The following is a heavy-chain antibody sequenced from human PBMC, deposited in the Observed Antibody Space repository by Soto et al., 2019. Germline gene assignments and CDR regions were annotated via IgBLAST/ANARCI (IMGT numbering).Heavy chain of an antibody. J-gene: IGHJ5*02. CDR1: GASVSSGSNY. Sequence: SETLSLTCTVSGASVSSGSNYWAWIRQPPGKGLEWVGSIYHTGDTHYNPSLRSQVSMSVDTSKNQFSLRLTSLTAADTAVYFCARDTNSLDLWGRGILVTVSS. CDR3: ARDTNSLDL. V-gene: IGHV4-39*07. D-gene: IGHD2-8*01. CDR2: IYHTGDT.